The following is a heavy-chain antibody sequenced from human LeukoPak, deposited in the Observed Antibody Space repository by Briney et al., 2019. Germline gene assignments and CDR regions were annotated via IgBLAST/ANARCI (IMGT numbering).Heavy chain of an antibody. V-gene: IGHV1-18*01. J-gene: IGHJ6*02. Sequence: ASVKVSCKASGYTFTSYGISWVRQALGQGLEWMGWISAYNGNTNYAQKLQGRVTMTTDTSTSTAYMELRSLRSDDTAVYYCAREGDSSGWYIMRYYYYGMDVWGQGTTVTVSS. CDR2: ISAYNGNT. D-gene: IGHD6-19*01. CDR1: GYTFTSYG. CDR3: AREGDSSGWYIMRYYYYGMDV.